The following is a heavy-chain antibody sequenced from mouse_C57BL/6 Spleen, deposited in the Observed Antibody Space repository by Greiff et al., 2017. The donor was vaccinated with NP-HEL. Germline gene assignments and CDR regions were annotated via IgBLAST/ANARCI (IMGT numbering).Heavy chain of an antibody. J-gene: IGHJ1*03. CDR2: ISYDGSN. CDR3: ARESSSYWYFDV. Sequence: VQLKESGPGLVKPSQSLSLTCSVTGYSITSGYYWNWIRQFPGNKLEWMGYISYDGSNNYNPSLKNRISITRDTSKNQFFLKLNSVTTEDTATYYCARESSSYWYFDVWGTGTTVTVSS. CDR1: GYSITSGYY. V-gene: IGHV3-6*01. D-gene: IGHD1-1*01.